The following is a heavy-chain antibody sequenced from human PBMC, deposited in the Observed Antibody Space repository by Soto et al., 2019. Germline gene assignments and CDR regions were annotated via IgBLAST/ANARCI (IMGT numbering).Heavy chain of an antibody. V-gene: IGHV2-5*01. CDR1: GFLLSTSGVG. J-gene: IGHJ4*02. CDR3: EHRQKDWGCFDY. CDR2: IYWNDHE. Sequence: SGPTLVNPTQPLTLTCTFSGFLLSTSGVGVGWIRQPPGKALEWRALIYWNDHEYYSPSLKSRLTITKDTSKNQVILTMTNMDPVDTATYYCEHRQKDWGCFDYWGQGTLVTVSS. D-gene: IGHD2-8*02.